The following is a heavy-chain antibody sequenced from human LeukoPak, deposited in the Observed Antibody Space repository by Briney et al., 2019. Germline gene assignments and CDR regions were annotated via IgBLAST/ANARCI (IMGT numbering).Heavy chain of an antibody. CDR3: ARGRPLSGYFDL. Sequence: SETLSLTCAVSGGSISTYYWSWIRQPPGKGLEWIGYIHYSGSTNYNPSLKSRVTISVDTSKNQFSLKLSSVTAADTAVYYCARGRPLSGYFDLWGRGTLVTVSS. CDR2: IHYSGST. J-gene: IGHJ2*01. V-gene: IGHV4-59*01. CDR1: GGSISTYY.